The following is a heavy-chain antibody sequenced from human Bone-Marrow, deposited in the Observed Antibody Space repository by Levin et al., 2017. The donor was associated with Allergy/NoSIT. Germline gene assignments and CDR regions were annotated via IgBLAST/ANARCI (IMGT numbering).Heavy chain of an antibody. CDR2: IVGSGTNT. J-gene: IGHJ4*02. Sequence: TGGSLRLSCVASGFTFSTYGMSWVRQTLGKGLEWVSGIVGSGTNTYYADSVRGRFSISRDNYRNTLYLQMNSLSVDDTGIYYCAKISALEPGDIYWGQGTLVTVS. D-gene: IGHD2-2*01. V-gene: IGHV3-23*01. CDR3: AKISALEPGDIY. CDR1: GFTFSTYG.